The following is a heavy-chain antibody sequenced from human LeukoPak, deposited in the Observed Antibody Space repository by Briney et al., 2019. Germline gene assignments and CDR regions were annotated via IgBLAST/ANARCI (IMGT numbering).Heavy chain of an antibody. V-gene: IGHV4-34*01. CDR3: ARGSAEREGDYYYGMDV. CDR2: INHSGST. Sequence: PSETLSLTCAVYGGSFSGYYWSWIRQPPGKGLEWFGEINHSGSTNDNPSLMSRVTMSVDTSKNQFSLKLSSVTAADTAVYYCARGSAEREGDYYYGMDVWGQGTTVTVSS. D-gene: IGHD1-26*01. CDR1: GGSFSGYY. J-gene: IGHJ6*02.